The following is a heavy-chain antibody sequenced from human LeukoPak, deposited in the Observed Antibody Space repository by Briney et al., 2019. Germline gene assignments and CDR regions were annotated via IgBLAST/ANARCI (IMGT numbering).Heavy chain of an antibody. J-gene: IGHJ5*02. D-gene: IGHD3-22*01. V-gene: IGHV4-34*01. CDR2: ISHSGST. CDR3: ARVCLEITMIVVVFMPPQVWFDP. Sequence: SETLSLTCAVSGGSLSGYSWSWIRQAPGQGLEWIGEISHSGSTTYNPSLQSRLSMSIDTSKNQFSMKLTSVTAPDTAVYYCARVCLEITMIVVVFMPPQVWFDPWGQGTLVTVSA. CDR1: GGSLSGYS.